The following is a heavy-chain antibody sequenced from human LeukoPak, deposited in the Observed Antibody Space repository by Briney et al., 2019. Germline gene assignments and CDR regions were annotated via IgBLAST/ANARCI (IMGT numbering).Heavy chain of an antibody. CDR1: GYTFTSYG. J-gene: IGHJ3*02. V-gene: IGHV1-18*01. D-gene: IGHD5-24*01. CDR2: ISAYNGNT. Sequence: ASVKVSCKASGYTFTSYGISWVRQAPGQGLEWMGWISAYNGNTNYAQKFQGRVTMTRDTSTSTVYMELSSPRSEDTAVYYCARVRDGYNDAYDIWGQGTMVTVHS. CDR3: ARVRDGYNDAYDI.